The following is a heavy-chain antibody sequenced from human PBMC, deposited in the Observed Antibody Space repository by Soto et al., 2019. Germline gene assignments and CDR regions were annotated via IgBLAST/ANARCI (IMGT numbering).Heavy chain of an antibody. V-gene: IGHV4-30-4*01. CDR3: AREVRIQQAPDY. D-gene: IGHD3-10*01. Sequence: PSETLSLTCTVSGGSISSGDYYWSWIRQPPGKGLEWIGYIYYSGSTYYNPSLKSRVTISVDTSKNQFSLKLSSVTAADTAVYYCAREVRIQQAPDYWGQGTXVTVSS. J-gene: IGHJ4*02. CDR2: IYYSGST. CDR1: GGSISSGDYY.